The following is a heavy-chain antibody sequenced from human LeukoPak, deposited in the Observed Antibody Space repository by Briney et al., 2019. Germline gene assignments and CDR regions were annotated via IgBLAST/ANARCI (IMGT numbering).Heavy chain of an antibody. CDR3: AKGMGLAHYYFYGMDV. Sequence: PGGSLRLSCAASGFTFSNFAVSWVRQAPGKGLEWVSVIGGGDGSIYYADSVKGRFTISRDNSKNTLYLQMTSLRAEDAAIYYCAKGMGLAHYYFYGMDVWGQGTTVTVSS. D-gene: IGHD6-19*01. CDR2: IGGGDGSI. J-gene: IGHJ6*02. CDR1: GFTFSNFA. V-gene: IGHV3-23*01.